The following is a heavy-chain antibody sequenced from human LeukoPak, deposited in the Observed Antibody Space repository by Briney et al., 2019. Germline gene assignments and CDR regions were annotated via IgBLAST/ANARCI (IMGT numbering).Heavy chain of an antibody. V-gene: IGHV4-59*01. J-gene: IGHJ5*02. Sequence: SETLSLTCTVSGGSISSYYWSWIRQPPGKGLEWIGYIYYSGSTNYNPSLKSRVTISVDTSKNQFSLKLSSVTAADTAVYYCARGYTVTDWFDPWGQGTLVTVSS. CDR3: ARGYTVTDWFDP. D-gene: IGHD4-17*01. CDR2: IYYSGST. CDR1: GGSISSYY.